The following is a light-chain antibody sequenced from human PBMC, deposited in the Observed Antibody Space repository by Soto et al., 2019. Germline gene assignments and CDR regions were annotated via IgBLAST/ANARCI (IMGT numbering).Light chain of an antibody. J-gene: IGKJ5*01. V-gene: IGKV3-15*01. Sequence: DIVMTQSPASLAVSPGERATLSSKASQSVRINVAWYQQKNGQAPRLLVYGASTRASGIPDRFSGSGSGTEFTLTISSLQSEDFATYYCQQANSFPITFGQGTRLEI. CDR3: QQANSFPIT. CDR1: QSVRIN. CDR2: GAS.